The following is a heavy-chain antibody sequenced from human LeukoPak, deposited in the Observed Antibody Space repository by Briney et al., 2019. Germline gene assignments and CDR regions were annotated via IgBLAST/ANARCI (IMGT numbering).Heavy chain of an antibody. V-gene: IGHV1-18*01. J-gene: IGHJ4*02. CDR1: GYTFTSYG. Sequence: ASVKVSCKASGYTFTSYGISWARQAPGQGLEWMGWISAYNGNTNYAQKLQGRVTMTTDTSTSTAYMELRSLRSNDTAVYYCARDHSSWYCDYWGQGTLVTVSS. CDR2: ISAYNGNT. CDR3: ARDHSSWYCDY. D-gene: IGHD6-13*01.